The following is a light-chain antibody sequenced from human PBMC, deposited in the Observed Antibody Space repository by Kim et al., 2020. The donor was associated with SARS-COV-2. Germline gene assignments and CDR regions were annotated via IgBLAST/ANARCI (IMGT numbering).Light chain of an antibody. J-gene: IGLJ3*02. CDR2: FDD. V-gene: IGLV1-36*01. CDR1: SSNIGNNA. Sequence: QSVLTQPPSVSEAPRQRVTISCSGSSSNIGNNAVEWYQHLPGKAPKLLIYFDDLVASGVSDRFSGSNSGTSASLAISGLQSEDEADYFCTAWDDSLNGPVFGGGTQLTVL. CDR3: TAWDDSLNGPV.